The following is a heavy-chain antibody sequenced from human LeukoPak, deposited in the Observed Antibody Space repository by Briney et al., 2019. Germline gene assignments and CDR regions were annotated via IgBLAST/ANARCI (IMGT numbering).Heavy chain of an antibody. D-gene: IGHD2-2*02. Sequence: GGSLRLSCAASGFTFSSYSMNWVRQAPGKGLEWVSSISSSSSYIYYADSVKGRFTISRDNAKNSLYLQMNSLRAEDTAVYYCARDGLGYCSSTSCYSGMDVWGQGTTVTVSS. CDR1: GFTFSSYS. J-gene: IGHJ6*02. CDR3: ARDGLGYCSSTSCYSGMDV. CDR2: ISSSSSYI. V-gene: IGHV3-21*01.